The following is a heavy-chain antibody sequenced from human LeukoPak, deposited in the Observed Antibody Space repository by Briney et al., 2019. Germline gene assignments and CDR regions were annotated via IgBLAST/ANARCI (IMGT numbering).Heavy chain of an antibody. CDR1: GFTVSKNY. CDR2: ISGSGGST. D-gene: IGHD6-19*01. CDR3: AKDPYSSGWYNWFDP. Sequence: PGGSLRLSCAASGFTVSKNYMNWVRQAPGKGLEWVSAISGSGGSTYYADSVKGRFTISRDNSKNTLYLQMNSLRAEDTAVYYCAKDPYSSGWYNWFDPWGQGTLVTVSS. J-gene: IGHJ5*02. V-gene: IGHV3-23*01.